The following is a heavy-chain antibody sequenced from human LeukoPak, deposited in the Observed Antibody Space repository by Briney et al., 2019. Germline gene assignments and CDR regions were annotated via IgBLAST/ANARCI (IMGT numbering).Heavy chain of an antibody. V-gene: IGHV3-53*01. Sequence: GGSLRLSCAASGFTVSSNYMSWVRQAPGKGLEWVSVIYSGGSTYYADSVKGRFTISRDNSKNTLYLQMNSLRAEDTAVYYCARGYGVYGDYHWFDPWGQGTLVTVSS. CDR2: IYSGGST. CDR3: ARGYGVYGDYHWFDP. CDR1: GFTVSSNY. D-gene: IGHD4-17*01. J-gene: IGHJ5*02.